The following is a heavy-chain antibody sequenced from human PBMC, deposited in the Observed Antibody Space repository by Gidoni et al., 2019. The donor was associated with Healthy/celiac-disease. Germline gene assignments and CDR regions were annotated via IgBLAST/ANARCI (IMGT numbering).Heavy chain of an antibody. D-gene: IGHD3-10*01. J-gene: IGHJ6*02. CDR3: AKDLGGPSPNSFKYGMDV. CDR2: ISGSGGRT. V-gene: IGHV3-23*01. Sequence: EVQLLESGGGLVQPGGSLRLSCAASGFTFSSYAMSWVRQAPGKGLEGVSAISGSGGRTYYAASVKGRFTISRDNSKNTLYLQMNSLRAEDTAVYYCAKDLGGPSPNSFKYGMDVWGQGTTVTVSS. CDR1: GFTFSSYA.